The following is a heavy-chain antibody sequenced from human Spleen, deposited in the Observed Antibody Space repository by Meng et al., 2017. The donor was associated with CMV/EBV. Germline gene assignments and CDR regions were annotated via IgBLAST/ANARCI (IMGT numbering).Heavy chain of an antibody. CDR3: ARDGTGGYYFDY. J-gene: IGHJ4*02. D-gene: IGHD3-10*01. Sequence: GSLRLSCAASGFSFNIYSMNWVRQAPGKGLEWVSSISSSSSYIYYADSVKGRFTISRDNAKNSLYLQMNSLRAEDTAVYYCARDGTGGYYFDYWGQGTLVTVSS. CDR2: ISSSSSYI. CDR1: GFSFNIYS. V-gene: IGHV3-21*01.